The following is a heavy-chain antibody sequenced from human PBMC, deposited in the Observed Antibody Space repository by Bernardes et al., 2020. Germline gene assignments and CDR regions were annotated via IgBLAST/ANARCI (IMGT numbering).Heavy chain of an antibody. CDR1: GFTFSYYT. CDR2: ISDLATI. Sequence: GGSLRLSCTDSGFTFSYYTMNWVRQAPGKGLEWISFISDLATIYADSVKGRFTISRHNAENSLYLQMNSLRDEDTAVYYCARGGGCTGGTCWYPDYWGQGTLVTVSS. CDR3: ARGGGCTGGTCWYPDY. J-gene: IGHJ4*02. D-gene: IGHD6-13*01. V-gene: IGHV3-48*02.